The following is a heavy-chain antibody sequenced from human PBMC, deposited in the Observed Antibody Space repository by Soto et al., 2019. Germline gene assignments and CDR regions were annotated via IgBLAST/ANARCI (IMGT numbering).Heavy chain of an antibody. V-gene: IGHV4-30-4*01. Sequence: QVQLLQSGPRLAKPSETVSLTCTVSGGSISNSDYLWTWIRQTPGKVLEWIGHISYSGAASHTPSLKSRFTVSIDTSMNQFSLRLFSVSVAETAVYYCASATAYCGRTDCYPFDYWGQGTLLTVSP. CDR2: ISYSGAA. D-gene: IGHD2-21*01. J-gene: IGHJ4*02. CDR3: ASATAYCGRTDCYPFDY. CDR1: GGSISNSDYL.